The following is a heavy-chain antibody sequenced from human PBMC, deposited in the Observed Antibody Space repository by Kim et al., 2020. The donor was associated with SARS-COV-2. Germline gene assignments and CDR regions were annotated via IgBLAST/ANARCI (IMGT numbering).Heavy chain of an antibody. CDR2: IGYDGSLK. D-gene: IGHD5-18*01. Sequence: GGSLRLSCAASGFTFSQFAIHWVRPTPGQGLEWVALIGYDGSLKEYADSVRGRFTISRDNSKNTVNLQMTSLTTEDTALYYCARRGPGRDPAIGYYFD. CDR1: GFTFSQFA. J-gene: IGHJ4*01. V-gene: IGHV3-30*04. CDR3: ARRGPGRDPAIGYYFD.